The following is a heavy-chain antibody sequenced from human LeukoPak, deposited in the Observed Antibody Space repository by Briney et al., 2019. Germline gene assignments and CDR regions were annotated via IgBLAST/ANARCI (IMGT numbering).Heavy chain of an antibody. V-gene: IGHV4-34*01. CDR3: ARGRTYYYGSGSYYRAPYGMDV. Sequence: SETLSLTCAVYGGSFSGYYWSWIRQPPGKGLEWIGEINHSGSTNYNPSLKSRVTISVDTSKNQFSLKLSSVTAADTAVYYCARGRTYYYGSGSYYRAPYGMDVWGQGTTVTVSS. J-gene: IGHJ6*02. D-gene: IGHD3-10*01. CDR2: INHSGST. CDR1: GGSFSGYY.